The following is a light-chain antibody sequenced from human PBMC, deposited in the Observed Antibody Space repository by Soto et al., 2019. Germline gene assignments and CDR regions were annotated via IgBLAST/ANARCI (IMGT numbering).Light chain of an antibody. CDR3: QQYKNWPPIT. J-gene: IGKJ5*01. V-gene: IGKV3-15*01. CDR1: QSLSSS. Sequence: EVVMTQSPATLSVSPGEGATLSCRASQSLSSSLAWYQQKPGQAPRLLIYGASTRATGIPARFSGSGSGTEFTLTISSLQSVDFALYYCQQYKNWPPITFGQGTRLEIK. CDR2: GAS.